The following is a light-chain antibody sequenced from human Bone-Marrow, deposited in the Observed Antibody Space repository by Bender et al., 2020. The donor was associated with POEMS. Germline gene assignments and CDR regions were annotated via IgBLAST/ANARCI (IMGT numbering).Light chain of an antibody. Sequence: QSALTQPPSASGSPGQSVTISCTGTSRDVGGYNYVSWYQQHPGKAPKLIIYEVTKRPSGVPDRFSGSKSGNTASLTISGLKAEDEADYYCCSYGGSSTFVLFGGGTKLTVL. V-gene: IGLV2-8*01. CDR3: CSYGGSSTFVL. CDR2: EVT. J-gene: IGLJ2*01. CDR1: SRDVGGYNY.